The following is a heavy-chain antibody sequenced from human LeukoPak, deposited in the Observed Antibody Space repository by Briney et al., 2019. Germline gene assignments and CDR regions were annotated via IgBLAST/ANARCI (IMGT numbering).Heavy chain of an antibody. J-gene: IGHJ6*03. CDR3: AREGYSSSWYDSYYYYYMDV. CDR2: MNPNSGNT. CDR1: GYTFTSYA. Sequence: ASVKVSCKASGYTFTSYAINWVRQATGHGLEWMGWMNPNSGNTGYAQKFQGRVTMTRNTSISTAYMELSSLRSEDTAVYYGAREGYSSSWYDSYYYYYMDVWGKGTTVTVSS. D-gene: IGHD6-13*01. V-gene: IGHV1-8*01.